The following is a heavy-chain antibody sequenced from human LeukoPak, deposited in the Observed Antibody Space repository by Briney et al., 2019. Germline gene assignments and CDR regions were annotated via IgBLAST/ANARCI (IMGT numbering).Heavy chain of an antibody. CDR1: GGTFSSYA. CDR2: IKPNSGDT. CDR3: ARRVQTTGVFDY. V-gene: IGHV1-2*06. J-gene: IGHJ4*02. D-gene: IGHD2-8*01. Sequence: ASVKVSCKASGGTFSSYAISWVRQAPGQGLEWMGRIKPNSGDTNYAQKFQGRVTMTRDTSINTAYMELSRLKSDDTAVYYCARRVQTTGVFDYWGQGTLVTVSS.